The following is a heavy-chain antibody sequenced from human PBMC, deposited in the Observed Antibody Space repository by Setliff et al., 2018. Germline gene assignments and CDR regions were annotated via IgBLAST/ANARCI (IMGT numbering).Heavy chain of an antibody. J-gene: IGHJ4*02. CDR2: ISYDGNT. Sequence: SETLSLTCNVSDDSIYSATYYWGWIRQPPGKGLQWIGTISYDGNTNYNSSLKGRVTLSLDVSKRQIALRLSSVTAVDTGVYYCAREGRWDYSYPIYWGQGILVTVSS. V-gene: IGHV4-39*01. CDR3: AREGRWDYSYPIY. CDR1: DDSIYSATYY. D-gene: IGHD4-4*01.